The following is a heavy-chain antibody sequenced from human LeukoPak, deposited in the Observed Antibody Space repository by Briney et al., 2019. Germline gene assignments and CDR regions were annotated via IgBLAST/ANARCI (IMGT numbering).Heavy chain of an antibody. D-gene: IGHD5-18*01. V-gene: IGHV1-2*06. CDR1: GYTFTGYY. Sequence: ASVKVSCKASGYTFTGYYMHWVRQAPGQGLGWMGRINPNSGGTNYAQKFQGRVTMTRDTSISTAYMELSRLRSDDTAVYYCARLAQYSYGTGGDNWFDPWGQGTLVTVSS. CDR2: INPNSGGT. J-gene: IGHJ5*02. CDR3: ARLAQYSYGTGGDNWFDP.